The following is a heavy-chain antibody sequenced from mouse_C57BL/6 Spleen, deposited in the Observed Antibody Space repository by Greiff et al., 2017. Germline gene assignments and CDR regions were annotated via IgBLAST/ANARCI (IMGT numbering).Heavy chain of an antibody. CDR1: GFSLTSYG. CDR3: ARTAITTVVADYYAMDY. D-gene: IGHD1-1*01. J-gene: IGHJ4*01. V-gene: IGHV2-2*01. CDR2: IWSGGST. Sequence: QVQLKESGPGLVQPSQSLSITCTVSGFSLTSYGVHWVRQSPGKGLEWLGVIWSGGSTDYNAAFISRLSISKDNSKSQVFFKMNSLQADDTAIYYCARTAITTVVADYYAMDYWGQGTSVTVSS.